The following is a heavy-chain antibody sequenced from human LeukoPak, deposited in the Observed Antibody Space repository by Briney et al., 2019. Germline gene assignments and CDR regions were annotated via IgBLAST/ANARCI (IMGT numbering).Heavy chain of an antibody. CDR2: IYYSGST. D-gene: IGHD3-3*01. CDR3: ARGQDDFWSGYFFDY. CDR1: GGSISSYY. V-gene: IGHV4-59*01. Sequence: PSETLSLTGTVSGGSISSYYWSWIRQPPGMGLEWIGYIYYSGSTNYNPSLKSRVTISVDTSKNQFSLKLSSVTAADTAVYYCARGQDDFWSGYFFDYWGQGTLVTVSS. J-gene: IGHJ4*02.